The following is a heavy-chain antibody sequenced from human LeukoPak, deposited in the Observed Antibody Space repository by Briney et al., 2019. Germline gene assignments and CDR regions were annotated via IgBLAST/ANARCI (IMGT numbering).Heavy chain of an antibody. CDR1: GYTFTGYY. J-gene: IGHJ4*02. V-gene: IGHV1-24*01. CDR3: ATELRSGYFDY. Sequence: GASVKVSCKASGYTFTGYYMHWVRQAPGKGLEWMGGFDPEDDERIYAQKFQGRVTMTEDTSTDTAYMELSSLRSEDTAIYYCATELRSGYFDYWGQGTLVTVSS. CDR2: FDPEDDER. D-gene: IGHD3-22*01.